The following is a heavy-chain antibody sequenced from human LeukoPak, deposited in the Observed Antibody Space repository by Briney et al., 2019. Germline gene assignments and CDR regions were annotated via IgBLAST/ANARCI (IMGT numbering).Heavy chain of an antibody. J-gene: IGHJ4*02. Sequence: SETLSLTCTVSGGSISSSSYYWGWIRQPPGKGLEWIGSIYYSGSTYYNPSLKSRVTISVDTSKNQFSPKLSSMTAADTAVYYCARLADFWSGYSPDYWGQGTLVTVSS. D-gene: IGHD3-3*01. CDR1: GGSISSSSYY. CDR3: ARLADFWSGYSPDY. V-gene: IGHV4-39*01. CDR2: IYYSGST.